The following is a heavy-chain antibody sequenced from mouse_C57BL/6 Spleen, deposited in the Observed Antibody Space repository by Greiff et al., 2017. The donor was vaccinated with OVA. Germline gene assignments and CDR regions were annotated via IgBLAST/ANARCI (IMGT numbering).Heavy chain of an antibody. CDR3: AREDYGSPDY. CDR1: GYAFSSSW. CDR2: IYPGDGDT. Sequence: VQLVESGPELVKPGASVKISCKASGYAFSSSWMNWVKQRPGKGLEWIGRIYPGDGDTNYNGKFKGKATLTADKSSSTAYMQLSSLTSEDSAVYFCAREDYGSPDYWGQGTTLTVSS. V-gene: IGHV1-82*01. J-gene: IGHJ2*01. D-gene: IGHD1-1*01.